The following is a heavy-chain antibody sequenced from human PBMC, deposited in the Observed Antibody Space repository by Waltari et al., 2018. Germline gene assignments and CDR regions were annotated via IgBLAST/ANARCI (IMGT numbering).Heavy chain of an antibody. D-gene: IGHD1-1*01. CDR3: ARGGNWNPKNWFDP. Sequence: QVQLQESGPGLVKPSETLSLTCTVSVGYISSYYWSWIRQPPGKGLEWIGYIYYSGSTNYNHALKSRVTISVDTSKNQFSLKLSSVTAADTAVYYCARGGNWNPKNWFDPWGQGTLVTVSS. J-gene: IGHJ5*02. V-gene: IGHV4-59*01. CDR1: VGYISSYY. CDR2: IYYSGST.